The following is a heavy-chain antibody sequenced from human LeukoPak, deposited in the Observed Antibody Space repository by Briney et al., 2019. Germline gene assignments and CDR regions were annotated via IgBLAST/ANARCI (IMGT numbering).Heavy chain of an antibody. Sequence: GRSLRLSCAASGFTFSDYGMHWVRQAPGKGLEWVALISYDGGNKFYADSVRDRFTISRDNSKNTLFLQMNSLRIEDTAVYYCARAPVSVPAAEYYFDYWGQGTLVTVSS. CDR2: ISYDGGNK. CDR1: GFTFSDYG. V-gene: IGHV3-30*03. CDR3: ARAPVSVPAAEYYFDY. J-gene: IGHJ4*02. D-gene: IGHD2-2*01.